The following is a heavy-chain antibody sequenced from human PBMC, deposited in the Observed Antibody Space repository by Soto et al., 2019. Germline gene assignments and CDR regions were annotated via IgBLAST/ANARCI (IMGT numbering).Heavy chain of an antibody. D-gene: IGHD2-15*01. CDR1: GFTFSNAW. CDR3: TTDDILVVVAATRYYFDY. J-gene: IGHJ4*02. Sequence: EVQLVESGGGLVKPGGSLRLSCAASGFTFSNAWMSWVRQAPGKGLEWVGRIKSKTDGGTTDYAAPVKGRFTISRDDSKNTLYLQMNSLKTEDTAVYYCTTDDILVVVAATRYYFDYWGQGTLVTVSS. CDR2: IKSKTDGGTT. V-gene: IGHV3-15*01.